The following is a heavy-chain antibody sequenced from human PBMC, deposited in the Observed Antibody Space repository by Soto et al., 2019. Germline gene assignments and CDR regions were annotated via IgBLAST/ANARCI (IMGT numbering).Heavy chain of an antibody. CDR1: GGSISSYY. V-gene: IGHV4-59*01. J-gene: IGHJ5*02. D-gene: IGHD6-6*01. CDR3: ARDLSIAARPGWFAP. Sequence: PSETLSLTCTVSGGSISSYYWSWIRQPPGEGLEWIGYIYYSGSTNYNPSLKSRVTISVDTSKNQFSLKLSSVTAADTAVYYCARDLSIAARPGWFAPWGQGTRVTVSS. CDR2: IYYSGST.